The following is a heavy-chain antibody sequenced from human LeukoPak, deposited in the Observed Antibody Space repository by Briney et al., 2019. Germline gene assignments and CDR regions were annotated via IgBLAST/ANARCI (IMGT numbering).Heavy chain of an antibody. CDR2: IYTSGST. J-gene: IGHJ6*03. D-gene: IGHD3-10*01. CDR1: GGSISSYY. V-gene: IGHV4-4*09. Sequence: PSETPSLTCTVSGGSISSYYWSWIRQPPGKGLEWIGYIYTSGSTNYNPSLKSRVTISVDTSKNQFSLKLSSVTAADTAVYYCASITMVRGVIRNYYYYMDVWGKGTTVTVSS. CDR3: ASITMVRGVIRNYYYYMDV.